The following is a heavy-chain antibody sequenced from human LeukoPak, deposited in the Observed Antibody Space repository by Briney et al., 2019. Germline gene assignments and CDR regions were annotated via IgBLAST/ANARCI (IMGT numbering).Heavy chain of an antibody. V-gene: IGHV3-30*03. CDR1: GFTFSSYG. J-gene: IGHJ4*02. CDR2: ISYDGSNK. CDR3: ARVFAGATVDY. Sequence: GGSLGLSCAASGFTFSSYGMHWVRQAPGKGLEWVAVISYDGSNKYYADSVKGRFTISRDNSKNTLYLQMNGLRAEDTAVYYCARVFAGATVDYWGQGTLVTVSS. D-gene: IGHD1-26*01.